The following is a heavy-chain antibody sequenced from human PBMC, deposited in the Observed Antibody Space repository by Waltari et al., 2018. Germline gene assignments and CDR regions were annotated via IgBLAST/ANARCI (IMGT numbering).Heavy chain of an antibody. J-gene: IGHJ4*02. CDR2: ISAYNGNT. CDR1: GYTFPSYG. V-gene: IGHV1-18*01. D-gene: IGHD6-19*01. CDR3: ARVPETDSGWYWDFDY. Sequence: QVQLVQSGAEVKKPGASVKVSCKASGYTFPSYGLSWVRQAPGQGREWMGWISAYNGNTNYAQKLQGRVTMTTDTSTSTAYMELRSLRSDDTAVYYCARVPETDSGWYWDFDYWGQGTLVTVSS.